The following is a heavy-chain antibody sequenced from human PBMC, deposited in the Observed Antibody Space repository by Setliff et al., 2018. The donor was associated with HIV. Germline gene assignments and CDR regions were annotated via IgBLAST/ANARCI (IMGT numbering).Heavy chain of an antibody. CDR1: GYSIISSGW. Sequence: SETLSLTCAVSGYSIISSGWWHWVRQSPGKGLEWLGEISPSGTTNYNPSLESRVTISRDNSKNMMYLQMNGLRPEDTAVYYCAKGVKWLDPWGQGTLVTVSS. CDR3: AKGVKWLDP. D-gene: IGHD3-16*01. J-gene: IGHJ5*02. CDR2: ISPSGTT. V-gene: IGHV4-4*02.